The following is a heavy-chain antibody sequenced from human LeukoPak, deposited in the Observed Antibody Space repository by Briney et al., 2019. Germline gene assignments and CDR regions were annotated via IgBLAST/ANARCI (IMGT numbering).Heavy chain of an antibody. D-gene: IGHD4-17*01. CDR1: GFTFSNYG. V-gene: IGHV3-30*18. J-gene: IGHJ4*02. CDR3: AKPSTHDYGDYKGGFDY. Sequence: PGGSLRLSCAASGFTFSNYGMHWVRQAPGKGLEWVAVISYDGNDKDYVDSVRGRFTISRDNSKNTVYLQMNSLRAEDTAVYYCAKPSTHDYGDYKGGFDYWGQGTLVTVSS. CDR2: ISYDGNDK.